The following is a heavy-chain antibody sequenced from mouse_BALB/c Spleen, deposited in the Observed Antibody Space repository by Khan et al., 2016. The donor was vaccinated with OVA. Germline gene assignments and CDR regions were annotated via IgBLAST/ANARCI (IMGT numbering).Heavy chain of an antibody. D-gene: IGHD1-2*01. Sequence: QVQLQQSGAELARPGASVKLSCKASGYTFTDYYINWVKQRTGQGLEWIGEISPGSGDTYYNERFKGKATLTADKSSSKAYMQLSSLPSEASAVYFCARRNYFGYTFAYWGQGTLVTVSA. CDR1: GYTFTDYY. CDR3: ARRNYFGYTFAY. J-gene: IGHJ3*01. CDR2: ISPGSGDT. V-gene: IGHV1-77*01.